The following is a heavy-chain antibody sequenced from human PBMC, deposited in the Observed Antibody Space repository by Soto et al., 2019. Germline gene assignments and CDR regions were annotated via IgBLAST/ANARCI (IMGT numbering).Heavy chain of an antibody. V-gene: IGHV3-23*01. CDR1: GFTFSSYA. CDR2: ISGSGGST. CDR3: AKGGGYDFNNYYGMDV. D-gene: IGHD5-12*01. Sequence: GGSLRLSCAASGFTFSSYAMSWVRQAPGKGLEWVSAISGSGGSTYYADSVKGRFTISRDNSKNTLYLQMNSLRAEDTAVYYCAKGGGYDFNNYYGMDVWGQGTTVTVSS. J-gene: IGHJ6*02.